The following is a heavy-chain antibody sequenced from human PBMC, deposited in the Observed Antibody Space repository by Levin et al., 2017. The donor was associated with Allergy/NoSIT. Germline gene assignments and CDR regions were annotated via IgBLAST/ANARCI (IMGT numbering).Heavy chain of an antibody. D-gene: IGHD2-15*01. CDR3: ARLYCIGGTCHFGFDI. Sequence: PSETLSLTCTVSGGSISSHYWSWVRQPAGKGLEWIGHIYTSGRTDYNPSLKSRVTMSLEPSKKHFSLKLRSVTAADTAIYYCARLYCIGGTCHFGFDIWGQGTTVTVSS. CDR1: GGSISSHY. V-gene: IGHV4-4*07. CDR2: IYTSGRT. J-gene: IGHJ3*02.